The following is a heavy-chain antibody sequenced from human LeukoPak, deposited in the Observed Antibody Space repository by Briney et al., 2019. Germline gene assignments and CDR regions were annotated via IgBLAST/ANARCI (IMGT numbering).Heavy chain of an antibody. J-gene: IGHJ4*02. V-gene: IGHV1-18*01. CDR1: GYTFTSYA. D-gene: IGHD6-19*01. Sequence: ASVKVSCKASGYTFTSYAMNWVRQAPGQGLEWMGWISAYNGNTNYAQKLQGRVTMTTDTSTSTAYMELRSLRSDDTAVYYCARDRLYSSGWGTFDYWGQGTLVTVSS. CDR2: ISAYNGNT. CDR3: ARDRLYSSGWGTFDY.